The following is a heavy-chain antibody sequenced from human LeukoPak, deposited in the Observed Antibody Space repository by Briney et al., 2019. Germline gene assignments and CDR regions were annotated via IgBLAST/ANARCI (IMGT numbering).Heavy chain of an antibody. CDR3: ARSYNWNNLVDY. CDR1: GGSIRGYY. Sequence: SETLSLTCNVSGGSIRGYYWSWIRQPPGKGLEWIGYIYSSGSTNYNPSLKSRVTMSVDTSKNQFSLKLSSVTAADTAVYYCARSYNWNNLVDYWGQGTLVTVSS. D-gene: IGHD1/OR15-1a*01. J-gene: IGHJ4*02. V-gene: IGHV4-59*08. CDR2: IYSSGST.